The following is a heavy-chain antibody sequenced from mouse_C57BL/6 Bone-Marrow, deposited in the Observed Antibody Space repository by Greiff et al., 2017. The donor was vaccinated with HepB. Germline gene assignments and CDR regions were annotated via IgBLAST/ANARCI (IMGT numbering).Heavy chain of an antibody. Sequence: EVMLVESGGDLVKPGGSLKLSCAASGFTFSIYGMSWVRQTPDKRLEWVATISSGGSYTYYPDSVKGRFTISRDNAKNTLYLQMSSLKSEDTAMYYCARQRSTMVTAWFAYWGQGTLVTVSA. D-gene: IGHD2-2*01. J-gene: IGHJ3*01. CDR2: ISSGGSYT. CDR3: ARQRSTMVTAWFAY. CDR1: GFTFSIYG. V-gene: IGHV5-6*01.